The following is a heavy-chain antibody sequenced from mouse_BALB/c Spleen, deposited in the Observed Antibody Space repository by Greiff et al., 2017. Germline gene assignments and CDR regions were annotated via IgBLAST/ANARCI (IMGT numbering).Heavy chain of an antibody. Sequence: VKLQESGAELVRPGSSVKISCKASGYAFSSYWMNWVKQRPGQGLEWIGQIYPGDGDTNYNGKFKGKATLTADKSSSTAYMQLSSLTSEDSAVYFCARRGSSYWYFDVWGAGTTVTVSS. J-gene: IGHJ1*01. V-gene: IGHV1-80*01. CDR3: ARRGSSYWYFDV. CDR1: GYAFSSYW. D-gene: IGHD1-1*01. CDR2: IYPGDGDT.